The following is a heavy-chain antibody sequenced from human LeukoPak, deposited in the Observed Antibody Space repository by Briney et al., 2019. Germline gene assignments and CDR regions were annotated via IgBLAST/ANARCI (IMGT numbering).Heavy chain of an antibody. CDR1: GFTFSRYA. J-gene: IGHJ4*02. D-gene: IGHD5-18*01. CDR3: ARDGYALDTPMVSTVFDC. V-gene: IGHV3-30-3*01. Sequence: GGSLRLSCAASGFTFSRYAMHWVRQAPGKGLEWVAVILYDGSNKYYVDSVKGRFTISRDNSKNTLYLQTNSLRTEDTAVYYCARDGYALDTPMVSTVFDCWGQGTLVTVSS. CDR2: ILYDGSNK.